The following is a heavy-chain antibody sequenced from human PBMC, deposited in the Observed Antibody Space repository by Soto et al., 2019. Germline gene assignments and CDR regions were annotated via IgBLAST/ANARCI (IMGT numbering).Heavy chain of an antibody. V-gene: IGHV4-31*11. D-gene: IGHD3-3*01. J-gene: IGHJ5*02. CDR1: GGSISIGGYY. Sequence: SETLSLTCAVSGGSISIGGYYWSCIRQHPGKGLEWIGYIYYSGSTYYNPSLKSRVTISVDTSKNQFSLKLSSVTAADTAVYYCARDHAGRFLEWLSPGWFDPWGQGTLVTVSS. CDR2: IYYSGST. CDR3: ARDHAGRFLEWLSPGWFDP.